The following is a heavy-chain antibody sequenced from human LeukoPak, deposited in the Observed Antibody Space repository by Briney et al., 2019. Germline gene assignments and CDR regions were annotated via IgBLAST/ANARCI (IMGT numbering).Heavy chain of an antibody. J-gene: IGHJ6*03. CDR2: IIPIFGTA. CDR1: GGTFSSYA. V-gene: IGHV1-69*13. CDR3: ARGYSSSRNYYYYYYYMDV. Sequence: SVKVSCKASGGTFSSYAISWVRQASGQGLEWMGGIIPIFGTANYAQKFQGRVTITADESTSTAYMELSSLRSEDTAVYYCARGYSSSRNYYYYYYYMDVWGKGTTVTVSS. D-gene: IGHD6-13*01.